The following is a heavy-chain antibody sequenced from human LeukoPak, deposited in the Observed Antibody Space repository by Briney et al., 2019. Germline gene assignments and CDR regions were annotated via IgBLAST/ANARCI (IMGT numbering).Heavy chain of an antibody. CDR2: INHSGST. CDR3: ARALYYYDSSGYYHYYYYYYMDV. D-gene: IGHD3-22*01. V-gene: IGHV4-34*01. Sequence: SETLSLTCTVSGYSISNGYYWSWIRQPPGKGLEWIGEINHSGSTNYNPSLKSRVTISVDTSKNQFSLKLSSVTAADTAVYYCARALYYYDSSGYYHYYYYYYMDVWGKGTTVTVSS. J-gene: IGHJ6*03. CDR1: GYSISNGYY.